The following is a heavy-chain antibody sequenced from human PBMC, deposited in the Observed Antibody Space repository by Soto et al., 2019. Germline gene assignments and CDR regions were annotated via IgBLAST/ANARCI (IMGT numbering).Heavy chain of an antibody. CDR2: IYHSGRT. Sequence: PSETLSLTCTVSGASISSGDYYWSRIRQPLGKGLEWIGYIYHSGRTYYNPSLKSRVTISVDTPRNQFSLTLSSVAAADTAVYYCARVPVTANSAYYPTWFDPWGQGTLVTVSS. CDR3: ARVPVTANSAYYPTWFDP. D-gene: IGHD3-22*01. V-gene: IGHV4-30-4*01. CDR1: GASISSGDYY. J-gene: IGHJ5*02.